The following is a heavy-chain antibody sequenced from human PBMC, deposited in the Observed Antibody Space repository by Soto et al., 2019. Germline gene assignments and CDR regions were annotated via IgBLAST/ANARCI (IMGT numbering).Heavy chain of an antibody. CDR3: ARGKGHTGLNCFDP. J-gene: IGHJ5*02. D-gene: IGHD2-21*02. Sequence: SETLSLTCAVSGYSISSGYYWGWIRQPPGKGLEWIGSIYHSGSIYYNPSLKSRVSIAVDTSKNHFSLKLSSVTAADTAVYYCARGKGHTGLNCFDPWGQGTLVTVSS. CDR1: GYSISSGYY. V-gene: IGHV4-38-2*01. CDR2: IYHSGSI.